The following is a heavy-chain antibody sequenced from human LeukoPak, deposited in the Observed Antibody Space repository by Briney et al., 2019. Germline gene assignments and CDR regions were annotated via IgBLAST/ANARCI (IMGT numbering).Heavy chain of an antibody. J-gene: IGHJ6*03. CDR2: IIPIFGTA. Sequence: SVKVSCKASGGTFSSYAISWVRQAPGQGLERMGGIIPIFGTANYAQKFQGRVTITADESTSTAYMELSSLRSEDTAVYYCATCGYSYGTGYYYYMDVWGKGTTVTVSS. CDR1: GGTFSSYA. V-gene: IGHV1-69*13. CDR3: ATCGYSYGTGYYYYMDV. D-gene: IGHD5-18*01.